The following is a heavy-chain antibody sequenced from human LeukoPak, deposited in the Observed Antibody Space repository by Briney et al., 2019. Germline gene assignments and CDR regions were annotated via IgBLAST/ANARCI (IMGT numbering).Heavy chain of an antibody. Sequence: SETLSLTCTVSGGSISSGDYYWSWIRQPPGKGLEWIGYIYYSGSTYYNPSLKSRVTISVDTSKNQFSLKLSSVTAADTAVYYCARETPYSSGRFDYWGQGTLVTVSS. D-gene: IGHD6-19*01. V-gene: IGHV4-30-4*01. J-gene: IGHJ4*02. CDR1: GGSISSGDYY. CDR2: IYYSGST. CDR3: ARETPYSSGRFDY.